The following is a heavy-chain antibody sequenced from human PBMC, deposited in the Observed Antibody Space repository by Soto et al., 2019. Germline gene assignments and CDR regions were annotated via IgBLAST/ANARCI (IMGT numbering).Heavy chain of an antibody. J-gene: IGHJ3*02. CDR1: GFTFSSYA. Sequence: QVQLVESGGGVVQPGRSLRLSWAASGFTFSSYAMYWVRQAPGKGLEWGAVVSYDGSKKYYADSVKGRFTISRDNSKNTLYLQMNSLRVEDTAGYYCAREHSGREFDIWGQGTMVTVSS. CDR2: VSYDGSKK. CDR3: AREHSGREFDI. V-gene: IGHV3-30-3*01. D-gene: IGHD6-19*01.